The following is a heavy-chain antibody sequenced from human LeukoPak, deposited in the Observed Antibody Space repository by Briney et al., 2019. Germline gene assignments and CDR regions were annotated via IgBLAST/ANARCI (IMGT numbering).Heavy chain of an antibody. J-gene: IGHJ3*01. CDR3: AKDRSCSGSSCNVGS. CDR1: GFTFSDYY. CDR2: ISGSSTYT. V-gene: IGHV3-11*06. Sequence: PGGSLRLSCASSGFTFSDYYMSWIRQAPGKGLEWVSHISGSSTYTNYADFVKGRFTISRDNANNSLYLQMNSLTAEDTAVFYCAKDRSCSGSSCNVGSWGQGTMVTVSS. D-gene: IGHD2-2*01.